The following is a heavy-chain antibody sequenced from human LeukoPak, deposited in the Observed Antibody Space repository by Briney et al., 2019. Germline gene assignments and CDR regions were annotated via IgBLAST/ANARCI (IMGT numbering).Heavy chain of an antibody. CDR3: ARETVAVAGTHYFDY. Sequence: PSQTLSLTCTVSGGSISSGGYYWSWIRQHPGKGLEWIGYIYYSGSTYYNPSLKSRVTISVDTSKNQFSLKLSSVTAADTAVYYCARETVAVAGTHYFDYWGQGTLVTVSS. CDR1: GGSISSGGYY. V-gene: IGHV4-31*03. J-gene: IGHJ4*02. CDR2: IYYSGST. D-gene: IGHD6-19*01.